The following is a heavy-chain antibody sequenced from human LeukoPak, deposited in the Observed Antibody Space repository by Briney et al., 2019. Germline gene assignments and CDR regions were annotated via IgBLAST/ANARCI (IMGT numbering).Heavy chain of an antibody. CDR2: INRNVNIT. J-gene: IGHJ3*02. CDR3: VPGGYCKSFTCFYDAFDI. CDR1: GFNFNKYW. Sequence: PGGSLRLSCSPSGFNFNKYWMHWVRQAPGKGLVWVSRINRNVNITMYADSVEGRFTISRDNAKNTVYLQMNSLRVEDTAVYYCVPGGYCKSFTCFYDAFDIWGQGTMVTVSS. D-gene: IGHD2-15*01. V-gene: IGHV3-74*03.